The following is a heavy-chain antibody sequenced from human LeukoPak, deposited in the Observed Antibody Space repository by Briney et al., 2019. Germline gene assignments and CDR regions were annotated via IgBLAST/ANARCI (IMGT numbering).Heavy chain of an antibody. CDR1: GFTFSSYW. Sequence: GGSLRLSCAASGFTFSSYWMHWVRQAPGKGLVWVSRIKTDGSSTTYADSVKGRFTISRDDSRNTLYLQMNSLRPEDTALYYCAKDLQHLVRTLSFDYWGQGTLVTVSS. CDR3: AKDLQHLVRTLSFDY. D-gene: IGHD6-13*01. CDR2: IKTDGSST. V-gene: IGHV3-74*01. J-gene: IGHJ4*02.